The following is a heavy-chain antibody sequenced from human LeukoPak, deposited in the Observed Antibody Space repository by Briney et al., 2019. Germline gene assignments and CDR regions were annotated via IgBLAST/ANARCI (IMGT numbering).Heavy chain of an antibody. V-gene: IGHV4-59*01. CDR1: GVSISSYY. CDR2: IYYTGST. CDR3: ARAAAAGSLFDY. D-gene: IGHD6-13*01. J-gene: IGHJ4*02. Sequence: SETLSLTCTVSGVSISSYYWSWIRQPPGKGLECIGYIYYTGSTYYNPSLKSRVTISLDTSKNQFSLKLTSVTAADTAVYYCARAAAAGSLFDYWGQGTLVTVSS.